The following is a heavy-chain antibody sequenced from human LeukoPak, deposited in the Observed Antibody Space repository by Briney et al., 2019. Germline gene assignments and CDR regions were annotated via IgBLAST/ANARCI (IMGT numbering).Heavy chain of an antibody. V-gene: IGHV3-21*01. CDR3: ASGRDYYDSSGYYY. D-gene: IGHD3-22*01. CDR1: GFTFGSYS. Sequence: GGSLRLSCAASGFTFGSYSMTWVRQAPGKGLEWVSCISSSSYIYYADSVKGRFTISRDNAKNSLFLQMNSLRAEDTAVYYCASGRDYYDSSGYYYWGQGTLVTVSS. J-gene: IGHJ4*02. CDR2: ISSSSYI.